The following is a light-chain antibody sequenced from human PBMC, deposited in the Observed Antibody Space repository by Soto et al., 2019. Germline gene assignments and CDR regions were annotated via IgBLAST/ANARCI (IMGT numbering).Light chain of an antibody. J-gene: IGKJ5*01. CDR1: QGISNY. V-gene: IGKV1-27*01. CDR2: AAS. Sequence: IQRTQSPSSLSSSVGDRVTITCRASQGISNYLAWYQQKPGKVPKLLIYAASTLQSGVPSRFSGSGSGTEFTLTISSLQTDDFANYYCQQYNSYRGITFGQGTRLEIK. CDR3: QQYNSYRGIT.